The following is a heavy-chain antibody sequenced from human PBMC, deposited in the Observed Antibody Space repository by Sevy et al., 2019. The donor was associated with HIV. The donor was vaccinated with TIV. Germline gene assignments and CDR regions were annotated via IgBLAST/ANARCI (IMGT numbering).Heavy chain of an antibody. V-gene: IGHV3-49*03. CDR3: TRPSYYYDSGSYYGMDV. Sequence: GGSLRLSCTPSGFTSGDYILTWFRQAPGKGLEWVGFIRSKTYDGTIEYAAYVKGRITISRDDSKNIAYLRMNSLKIESTAVYYCTRPSYYYDSGSYYGMDVWGQGTTVTVSS. D-gene: IGHD3-10*01. J-gene: IGHJ6*02. CDR1: GFTSGDYI. CDR2: IRSKTYDGTI.